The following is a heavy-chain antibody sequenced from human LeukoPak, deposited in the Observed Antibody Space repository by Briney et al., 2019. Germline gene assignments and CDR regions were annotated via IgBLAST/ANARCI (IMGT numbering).Heavy chain of an antibody. CDR3: ATGYGSSTSCLYFDY. Sequence: ASVTVSRKASVSSFSSYIISCLRQAPGQGLEWMGRIIPILGIANYAQKFQGRVTITADKSTSTAYMELSSLRSEDTAVYYCATGYGSSTSCLYFDYWGQGTLVTVSS. J-gene: IGHJ4*02. CDR1: VSSFSSYI. CDR2: IIPILGIA. D-gene: IGHD2-2*03. V-gene: IGHV1-69*02.